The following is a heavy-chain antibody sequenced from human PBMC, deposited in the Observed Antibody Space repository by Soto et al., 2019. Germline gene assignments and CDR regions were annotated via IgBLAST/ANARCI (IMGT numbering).Heavy chain of an antibody. CDR1: GYTFTSYD. V-gene: IGHV1-8*01. CDR3: ARGFGYYDFWSGYPLVYFDY. CDR2: MNPNSGNT. Sequence: ASVKVSCKASGYTFTSYDINWVRQATGQGLEWMGWMNPNSGNTGYAQKFQGRVTMTRNTSISTAYMELSSLRSEDTAVYYCARGFGYYDFWSGYPLVYFDYWGQGTLVTVSS. J-gene: IGHJ4*02. D-gene: IGHD3-3*01.